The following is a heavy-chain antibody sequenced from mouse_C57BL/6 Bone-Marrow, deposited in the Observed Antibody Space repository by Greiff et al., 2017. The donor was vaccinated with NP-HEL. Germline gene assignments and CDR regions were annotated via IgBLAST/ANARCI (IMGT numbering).Heavy chain of an antibody. J-gene: IGHJ4*01. D-gene: IGHD1-1*02. CDR3: ARWKLRAMDY. CDR2: IYPGDGDT. Sequence: QVQLQQSGPELVKPGASVKISCKASGYAFSSSWMNWVKQRPGKGLEWIGRIYPGDGDTNYNGKFKGKATLTADKSSSTAYMQLSSLTSEDSAVDFCARWKLRAMDYWGQGTSVTVSS. CDR1: GYAFSSSW. V-gene: IGHV1-82*01.